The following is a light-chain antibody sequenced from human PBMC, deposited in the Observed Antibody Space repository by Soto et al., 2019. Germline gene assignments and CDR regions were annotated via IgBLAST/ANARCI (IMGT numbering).Light chain of an antibody. Sequence: EIVMTQSPGTLSVSPGERATLSCRASQSVSSNLAWYQQKPAQAPSLLIYGASTRATGIPARFSGSRSGTEYTLTISSLQSEDFAVYYCQQYNNWPRTFGQGTKVEIK. CDR2: GAS. V-gene: IGKV3-15*01. CDR3: QQYNNWPRT. J-gene: IGKJ1*01. CDR1: QSVSSN.